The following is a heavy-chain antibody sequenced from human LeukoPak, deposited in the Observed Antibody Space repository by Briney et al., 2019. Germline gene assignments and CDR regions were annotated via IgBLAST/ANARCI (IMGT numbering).Heavy chain of an antibody. D-gene: IGHD3-9*01. Sequence: GGSLGLSCAASGFTFSDHYMSWIRQAPGKGLEWVSYISSSGSTIYCADSVKGRFTISRDNAKNSLYLQMNSLRAEDTAVYYCATTLVITQFDYWGQGTLVTVSS. CDR2: ISSSGSTI. CDR1: GFTFSDHY. J-gene: IGHJ4*02. V-gene: IGHV3-11*01. CDR3: ATTLVITQFDY.